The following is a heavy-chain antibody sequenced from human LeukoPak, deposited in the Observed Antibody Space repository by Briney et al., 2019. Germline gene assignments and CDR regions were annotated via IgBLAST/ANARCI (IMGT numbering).Heavy chain of an antibody. J-gene: IGHJ3*02. CDR3: AKAGVRYYDSSGLHAFDI. CDR1: GVSISSTSYF. CDR2: IYYSGST. V-gene: IGHV4-39*01. Sequence: SETLSLTCTVSGVSISSTSYFWGWSRQPPGRGLEWIVTIYYSGSTYYNPSLKSRVTMSVDTSRNQFSLKLSSVNAADTAVYYCAKAGVRYYDSSGLHAFDIWGQGTMVTVS. D-gene: IGHD3-22*01.